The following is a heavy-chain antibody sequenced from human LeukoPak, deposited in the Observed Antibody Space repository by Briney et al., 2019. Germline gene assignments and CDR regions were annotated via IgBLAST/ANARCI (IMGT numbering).Heavy chain of an antibody. V-gene: IGHV3-74*01. J-gene: IGHJ4*02. CDR1: GFSLSRYW. CDR2: TNGDGSST. CDR3: ARKRGYFDY. Sequence: GGSLRLSCAASGFSLSRYWMHWVRQAPGKGLVWVSRTNGDGSSTSYADSVKGRFTISRDNAKNTLYLQMNSLRAEDTAVYYCARKRGYFDYWGQGTLVTVSS.